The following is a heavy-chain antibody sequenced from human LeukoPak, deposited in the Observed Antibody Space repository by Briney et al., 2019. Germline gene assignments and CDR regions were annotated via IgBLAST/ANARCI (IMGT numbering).Heavy chain of an antibody. CDR1: GFTFNTYS. CDR3: ARDRGSYGDYPPR. Sequence: GGSLRLSCAASGFTFNTYSMNWVRQAPGKGLEWVSYVSSSSSTIYYADSVKGRFTISRDNAKNSLYLQMNSLRDEDTAVYYCARDRGSYGDYPPRWGQGTLVTVSS. D-gene: IGHD4-17*01. V-gene: IGHV3-48*02. J-gene: IGHJ4*02. CDR2: VSSSSSTI.